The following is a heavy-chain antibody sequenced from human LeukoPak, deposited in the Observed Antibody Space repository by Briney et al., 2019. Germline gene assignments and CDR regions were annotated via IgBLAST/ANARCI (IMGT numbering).Heavy chain of an antibody. J-gene: IGHJ4*02. Sequence: PGGSLRLSCAASGFTFSSYAMSWVRQAPGKGLEWVSTISAGDSTYYPDSVKGRFIISRDNSKNTLYLQMNSLRAEDTALYYCAKDQVTMVRGVNHFDYWGQGTLVTVSS. D-gene: IGHD3-10*01. CDR3: AKDQVTMVRGVNHFDY. V-gene: IGHV3-23*01. CDR2: ISAGDST. CDR1: GFTFSSYA.